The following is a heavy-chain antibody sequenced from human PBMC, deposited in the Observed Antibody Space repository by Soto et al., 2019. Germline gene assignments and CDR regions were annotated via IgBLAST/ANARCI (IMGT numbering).Heavy chain of an antibody. Sequence: GSLRLSCAASGFTVSSNYMSWVRQAPGKGLEWVSVIYSGGSTYYADSVKGRFTISRDNSKNTLYLQMNNLRAEDTAVYYCERQSNTHLFDYWGQGTLVTVSS. CDR3: ERQSNTHLFDY. V-gene: IGHV3-66*04. J-gene: IGHJ4*02. CDR2: IYSGGST. D-gene: IGHD5-18*01. CDR1: GFTVSSNY.